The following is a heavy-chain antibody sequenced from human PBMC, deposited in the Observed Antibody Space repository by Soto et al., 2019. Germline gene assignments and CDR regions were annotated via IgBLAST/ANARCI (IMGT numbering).Heavy chain of an antibody. V-gene: IGHV2-5*02. CDR2: IYWDDNK. Sequence: QITLKESGPTLVKPTQTLTLTCTFSGFSLSTSGVGVGWIRQPPEKALEWFALIYWDDNKRYSPSLKSMLTITKDTSKNQVVLTMTSMDPVDTATYCCAHSWYCSGGSCYYSNWFDPWGQGTLVTVSS. D-gene: IGHD2-15*01. J-gene: IGHJ5*02. CDR1: GFSLSTSGVG. CDR3: AHSWYCSGGSCYYSNWFDP.